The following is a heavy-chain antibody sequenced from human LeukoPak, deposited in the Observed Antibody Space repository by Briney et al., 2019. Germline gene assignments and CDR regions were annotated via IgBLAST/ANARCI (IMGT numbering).Heavy chain of an antibody. CDR3: ARHYYDSSRADVFDI. CDR1: GFTFDDYG. V-gene: IGHV3-20*04. J-gene: IGHJ3*02. Sequence: GESLRLSCAASGFTFDDYGMSWVRHVPGKGLEWVSSINWNGGYTYSGDSVKGRFTISRDNDKNSLYLQMNSLRAEDTALYYCARHYYDSSRADVFDIWGQGTMVTVS. D-gene: IGHD3-22*01. CDR2: INWNGGYT.